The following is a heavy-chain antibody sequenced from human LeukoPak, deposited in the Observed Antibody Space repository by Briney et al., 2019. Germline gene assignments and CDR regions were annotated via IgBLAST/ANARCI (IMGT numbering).Heavy chain of an antibody. V-gene: IGHV3-11*01. CDR3: ARVWGTVVSIRMDY. CDR1: GFTFSDYY. Sequence: GGSLRLSCAASGFTFSDYYMSWIRQAPGKGLEWVSYVSSSGSTIYYADSVKGRFTISRDNAKNSLYLQMNSLRAEDTAVYYCARVWGTVVSIRMDYWGQGTLVTVSS. J-gene: IGHJ4*02. D-gene: IGHD2-15*01. CDR2: VSSSGSTI.